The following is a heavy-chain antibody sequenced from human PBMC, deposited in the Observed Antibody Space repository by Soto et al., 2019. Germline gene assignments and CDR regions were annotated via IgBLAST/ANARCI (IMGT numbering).Heavy chain of an antibody. CDR1: GDSVSSNNTS. V-gene: IGHV6-1*01. CDR3: ALHTFYFGTSQRYNNWFDP. J-gene: IGHJ5*02. D-gene: IGHD3-10*01. CDR2: TYFRSKWYN. Sequence: SETLSLTCAISGDSVSSNNTSWDWIRQSPSRGLEWLGRTYFRSKWYNDYAVSVKSRITINPDTSKNQFSLKLNSVTAADTAVYYCALHTFYFGTSQRYNNWFDPWGQGTLVTVSS.